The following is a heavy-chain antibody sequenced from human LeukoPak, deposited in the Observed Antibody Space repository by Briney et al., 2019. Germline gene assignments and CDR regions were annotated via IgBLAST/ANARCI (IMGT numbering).Heavy chain of an antibody. J-gene: IGHJ4*02. Sequence: GGSLRLSCAASGFSFSTYNMNWVRQAPGQRLEWVSSITSGSSYIYYADSVKGRFTISRDNAKSSLYLQMDSLRAEDTAVYYCAKIPQVGIFAVPNFDYWGQGTLVTVS. V-gene: IGHV3-21*04. D-gene: IGHD3-3*01. CDR2: ITSGSSYI. CDR3: AKIPQVGIFAVPNFDY. CDR1: GFSFSTYN.